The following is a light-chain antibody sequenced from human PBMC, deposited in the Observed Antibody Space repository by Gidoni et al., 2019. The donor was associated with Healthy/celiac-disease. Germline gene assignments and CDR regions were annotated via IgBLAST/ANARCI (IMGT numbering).Light chain of an antibody. Sequence: DIQLTQSPSSLSAFVGDRVTITCRASKGISNYLAWYLQKPGKVPKLLIYAASTLQSGVPSRFSGSGSGTDFSLTISSLQPEDVATYYCQKYNSAPLTFGQGTRLEIK. CDR2: AAS. CDR1: KGISNY. V-gene: IGKV1-27*01. J-gene: IGKJ5*01. CDR3: QKYNSAPLT.